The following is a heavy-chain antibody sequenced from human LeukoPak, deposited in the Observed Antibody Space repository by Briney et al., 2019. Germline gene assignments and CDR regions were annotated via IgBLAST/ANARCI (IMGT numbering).Heavy chain of an antibody. V-gene: IGHV1-18*04. Sequence: ASLKVSSTASVFRFSIFGVSWVRQAPGQGLERMGCISNYFGVTHYAEKFEDRGTMTVDTSTTTVYIELRSLKYDDTAIYYCARDSDYSGNGNGDWFDPWGQGTVVTVSS. CDR1: VFRFSIFG. CDR3: ARDSDYSGNGNGDWFDP. D-gene: IGHD4-11*01. CDR2: ISNYFGVT. J-gene: IGHJ5*02.